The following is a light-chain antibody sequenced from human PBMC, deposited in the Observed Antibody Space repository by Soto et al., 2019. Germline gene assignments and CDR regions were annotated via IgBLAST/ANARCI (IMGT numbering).Light chain of an antibody. CDR1: SSDVGGYNF. V-gene: IGLV2-11*01. J-gene: IGLJ2*01. Sequence: QSALTQPRSVSGSPGQSVTISCTGSSSDVGGYNFVSWYQQHPGEVPKLMIYDVSKRPSGVPDRFSGSKSGNTASLTISGLQAADEADYYCCSYAGTYTWIFGGGTQLTVL. CDR2: DVS. CDR3: CSYAGTYTWI.